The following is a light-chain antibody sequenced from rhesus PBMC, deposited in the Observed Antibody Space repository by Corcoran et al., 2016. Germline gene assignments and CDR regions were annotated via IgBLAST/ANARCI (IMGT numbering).Light chain of an antibody. V-gene: IGKV1-22*01. J-gene: IGKJ3*01. CDR3: QQYSSRPFT. Sequence: DIQMTQSPSSLSASVGDTVTITCRASQGISSWFAWYQQKPGKAPKLLNYKASSLQMGVPSRFSGSGSGTDCTLTISSLQSEDLATYYCQQYSSRPFTFGPGTKLDIK. CDR1: QGISSW. CDR2: KAS.